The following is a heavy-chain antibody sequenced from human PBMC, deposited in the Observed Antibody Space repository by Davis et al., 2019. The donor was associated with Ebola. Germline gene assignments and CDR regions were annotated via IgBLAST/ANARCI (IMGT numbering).Heavy chain of an antibody. J-gene: IGHJ4*02. Sequence: PGGSLRLSCAASGFTFSSYRMHWVRQAPGKGLVWVARINSDGSITGYADSVKGRFTISRDNGKNSLYLQMNSLRDEDTAVYYCAREYGDYFDYWGQGILVTVSS. CDR3: AREYGDYFDY. CDR2: INSDGSIT. D-gene: IGHD4-17*01. V-gene: IGHV3-74*01. CDR1: GFTFSSYR.